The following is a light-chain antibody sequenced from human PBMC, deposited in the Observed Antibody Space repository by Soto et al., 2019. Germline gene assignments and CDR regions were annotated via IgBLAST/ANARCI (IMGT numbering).Light chain of an antibody. CDR2: LGS. CDR3: MQALQTSFS. CDR1: QSLLHSNGYNY. V-gene: IGKV2-28*01. J-gene: IGKJ5*01. Sequence: DIVMTQSPLSLPVTPGEPASISCRSSQSLLHSNGYNYLDWYLQKPGQSPQLMINLGSNRASGVPDRFSGSGTSTDFTLKISRVEAEDVGVYYCMQALQTSFSFDQGTLLEIK.